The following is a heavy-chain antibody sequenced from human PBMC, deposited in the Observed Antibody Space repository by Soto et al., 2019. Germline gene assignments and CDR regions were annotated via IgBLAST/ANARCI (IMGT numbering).Heavy chain of an antibody. D-gene: IGHD4-4*01. CDR3: ARSYSNLFDY. CDR2: IFYSGTT. Sequence: QVQLQESGPGLVKPSQTLSLTCTVSGGSISSDDYYWSWIRQHPGKGLEWIGYIFYSGTTYYSPSLKSLVTISVDTSKNQFSLRLSSVTAADTAVYYCARSYSNLFDYWGQGTVVTVSP. V-gene: IGHV4-31*01. CDR1: GGSISSDDYY. J-gene: IGHJ4*02.